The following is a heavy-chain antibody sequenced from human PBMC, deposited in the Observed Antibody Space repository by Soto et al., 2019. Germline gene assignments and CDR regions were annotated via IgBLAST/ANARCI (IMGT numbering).Heavy chain of an antibody. D-gene: IGHD6-19*01. J-gene: IGHJ4*02. Sequence: QVQLVESGGGVVQPGRSVRLSCAASGFTFSSYGMHWVRQAPGKGLEWVAVISYDGSNKYYADSVKGRFTISRDNSKNTLYLQMNSLRAEDTAVYYCAIYSSGWYPLDYWGQGTLVTVSS. V-gene: IGHV3-30*03. CDR1: GFTFSSYG. CDR2: ISYDGSNK. CDR3: AIYSSGWYPLDY.